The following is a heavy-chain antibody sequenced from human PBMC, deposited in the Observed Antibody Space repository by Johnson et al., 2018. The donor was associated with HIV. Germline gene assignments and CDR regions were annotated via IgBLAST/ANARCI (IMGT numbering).Heavy chain of an antibody. CDR1: GFTFSSYA. CDR3: GRDRVWFGGLYVFDI. D-gene: IGHD3-10*01. Sequence: QVQLVESGGGLVQPGRSLRLSCAASGFTFSSYAMHWVRQAPGKGLEWVAVISYDGSNKYYADSVKGRFTISRDNSTNTLYLQMNSLRAEDTAVYYGGRDRVWFGGLYVFDIWGQGTWVTVS. V-gene: IGHV3-30*04. CDR2: ISYDGSNK. J-gene: IGHJ3*02.